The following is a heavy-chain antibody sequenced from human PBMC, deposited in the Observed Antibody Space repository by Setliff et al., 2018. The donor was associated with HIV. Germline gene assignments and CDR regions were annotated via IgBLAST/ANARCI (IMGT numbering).Heavy chain of an antibody. V-gene: IGHV3-21*01. CDR1: GFTFSTYS. CDR3: ARDRGLRWELRAFDI. Sequence: RLSCAASGFTFSTYSMSWARQAPGKGLEWVSGIGGSGAKTNYADSVKGRFTISRDNAKNSLYLQMNSLRAEDTAVYYCARDRGLRWELRAFDIWGQGTMVTVSS. J-gene: IGHJ3*02. CDR2: IGGSGAKT. D-gene: IGHD1-26*01.